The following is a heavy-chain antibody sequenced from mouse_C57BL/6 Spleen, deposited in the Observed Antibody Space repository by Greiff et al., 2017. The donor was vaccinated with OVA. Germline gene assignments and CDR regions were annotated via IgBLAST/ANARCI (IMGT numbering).Heavy chain of an antibody. CDR1: GYTFTDYY. V-gene: IGHV1-26*01. CDR3: ARHGRGYFDY. D-gene: IGHD1-1*01. J-gene: IGHJ2*01. Sequence: EVQLQQSGPELVKPGASVKISCKASGYTFTDYYMNWVKQSHGKSLEWIGDINPNNGGTSYNQKFKGKATLTVDKSSSTAYMELRSLTSEDSAVYYCARHGRGYFDYWGQGTTLTVSS. CDR2: INPNNGGT.